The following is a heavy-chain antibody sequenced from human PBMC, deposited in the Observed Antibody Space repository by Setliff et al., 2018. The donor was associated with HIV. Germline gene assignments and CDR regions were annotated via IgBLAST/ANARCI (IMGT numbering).Heavy chain of an antibody. CDR1: GDTFSSYA. D-gene: IGHD3-22*01. CDR2: IIPIFGTA. Sequence: GASVKVSCKASGDTFSSYAISWVRQAPGQGLEWMGGIIPIFGTANYAQKFQGRVTITTDESTSTAYMELSSLRSEDTAVYYCARSYYYDSSGYYYWGQGTLVTVSS. CDR3: ARSYYYDSSGYYY. V-gene: IGHV1-69*05. J-gene: IGHJ4*02.